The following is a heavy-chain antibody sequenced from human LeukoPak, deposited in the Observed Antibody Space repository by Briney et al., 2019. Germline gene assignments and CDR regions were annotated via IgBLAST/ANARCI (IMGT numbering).Heavy chain of an antibody. CDR3: ARFTFPMAFSY. V-gene: IGHV4-61*05. D-gene: IGHD3-10*01. J-gene: IGHJ4*02. CDR2: IYYSGST. CDR1: GGSISSSSFN. Sequence: PSETLSLTCTVSGGSISSSSFNWGWIRQPPGKGLEWIGYIYYSGSTNYNPSLKSRVTISVDTSKNQFSLKLSSVTAADTAVYYCARFTFPMAFSYWGQGTLVTVSS.